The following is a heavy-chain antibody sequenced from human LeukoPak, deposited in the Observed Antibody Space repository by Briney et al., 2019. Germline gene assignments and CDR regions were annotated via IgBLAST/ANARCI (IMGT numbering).Heavy chain of an antibody. CDR2: INPNSGGT. Sequence: ASVKVSCKASGYTFTGYYMHWVRQAPGQGLGWMGWINPNSGGTNYAQKFQGRVTMTRDTSISTAYMEVSSLRSDDTAVYYCARRDGNNFPYYFDNWGQGTLVTVSS. J-gene: IGHJ4*02. CDR1: GYTFTGYY. D-gene: IGHD5-24*01. CDR3: ARRDGNNFPYYFDN. V-gene: IGHV1-2*02.